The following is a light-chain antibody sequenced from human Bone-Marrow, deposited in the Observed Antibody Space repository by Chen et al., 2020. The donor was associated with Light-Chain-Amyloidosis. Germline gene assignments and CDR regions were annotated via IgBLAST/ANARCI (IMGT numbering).Light chain of an antibody. J-gene: IGLJ3*02. CDR3: MIWHSSAWV. V-gene: IGLV5-45*03. Sequence: QAVLTQQSSLSASPGASVSLTCTLRSGNNVGTYRIYWYQQKPGSPPQYLLRYNSDSDKQQGSGVPIRFSGSTDAWANAVILLISGLQSEDEADYYCMIWHSSAWVFGGGTKLTVL. CDR2: YNSDSDK. CDR1: SGNNVGTYR.